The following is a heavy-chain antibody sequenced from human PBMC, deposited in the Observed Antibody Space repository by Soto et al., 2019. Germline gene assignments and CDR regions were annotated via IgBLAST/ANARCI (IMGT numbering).Heavy chain of an antibody. CDR2: IYYSGST. D-gene: IGHD6-13*01. V-gene: IGHV4-59*08. J-gene: IGHJ6*02. Sequence: SETLSLTCTVSGGSISSYYWSWIRQPPGKGLEWVGYIYYSGSTNYNPSLKSRVTISVDTSKNQFSLKLSDVTAGDSGVYYCARHQQLREGKYYYGMDVWGQGTTVTVSS. CDR3: ARHQQLREGKYYYGMDV. CDR1: GGSISSYY.